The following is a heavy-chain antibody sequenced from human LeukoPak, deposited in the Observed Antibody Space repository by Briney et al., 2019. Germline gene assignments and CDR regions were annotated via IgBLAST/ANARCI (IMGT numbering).Heavy chain of an antibody. CDR3: AKERRAVAGNFELDY. J-gene: IGHJ4*02. CDR2: ISGSGGST. V-gene: IGHV3-23*01. D-gene: IGHD6-19*01. Sequence: GGSLRLSCAASGFTFNSYAMSWVRQAPGKGLEWVSAISGSGGSTFYADSVRGRSTISRDNSKNTLYLQMNSLRAEDTALYYCAKERRAVAGNFELDYWGQGTLVTVSS. CDR1: GFTFNSYA.